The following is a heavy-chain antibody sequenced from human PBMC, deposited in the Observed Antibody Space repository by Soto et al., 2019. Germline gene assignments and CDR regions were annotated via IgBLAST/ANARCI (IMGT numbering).Heavy chain of an antibody. CDR2: IHYRGST. CDR3: ARVRASFGLDV. J-gene: IGHJ6*02. Sequence: SETLSLTCTVSGGSITGAYYWNWIRQHPGKGLEWIGSIHYRGSTYYNPSLQSRITISLDRSNNQFSLNLSSVTAADTAVYYCARVRASFGLDVWAKGPRSPSP. V-gene: IGHV4-31*03. CDR1: GGSITGAYY.